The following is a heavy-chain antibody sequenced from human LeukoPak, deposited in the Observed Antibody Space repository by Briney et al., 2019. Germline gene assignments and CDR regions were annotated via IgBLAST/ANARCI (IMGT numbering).Heavy chain of an antibody. D-gene: IGHD3-3*01. Sequence: GGSLRLSCAASGFTFSSYSMNWVRQAPGKGLEWVSSISTSSNYIYYADSVKGRFTIVRDNAKNSLYLQMSSLRAEDTAVYCCARDFKTILGMIDYWGQGTLVTVSS. J-gene: IGHJ4*02. CDR3: ARDFKTILGMIDY. CDR1: GFTFSSYS. CDR2: ISTSSNYI. V-gene: IGHV3-21*01.